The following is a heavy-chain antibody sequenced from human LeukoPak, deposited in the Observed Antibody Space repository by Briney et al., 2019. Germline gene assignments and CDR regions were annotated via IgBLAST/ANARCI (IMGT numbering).Heavy chain of an antibody. Sequence: SGGSLRLSCAASGFAFSTYWMYWVRQAPGKGPVWVSRISPDGRDTIYADSVKGRFTMSRDNDKNTLYLQLSSLRAEDTAVYYCARDGIVATIQYYYYGMDVWGQGTTVTVSS. V-gene: IGHV3-74*01. J-gene: IGHJ6*02. D-gene: IGHD5-12*01. CDR3: ARDGIVATIQYYYYGMDV. CDR1: GFAFSTYW. CDR2: ISPDGRDT.